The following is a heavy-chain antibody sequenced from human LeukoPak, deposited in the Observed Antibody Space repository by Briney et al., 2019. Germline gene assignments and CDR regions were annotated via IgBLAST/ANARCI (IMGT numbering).Heavy chain of an antibody. J-gene: IGHJ4*02. D-gene: IGHD1-26*01. CDR2: IDSDGSST. Sequence: PGGSLRLSCAASRFTLSSYWMHWVRQAPGKGLVWVSHIDSDGSSTAYADSVKGRFSISRDNSKNIVFLQMNSLRADDTAVYYCGRGGATLWGQGTLVTVSS. V-gene: IGHV3-74*01. CDR3: GRGGATL. CDR1: RFTLSSYW.